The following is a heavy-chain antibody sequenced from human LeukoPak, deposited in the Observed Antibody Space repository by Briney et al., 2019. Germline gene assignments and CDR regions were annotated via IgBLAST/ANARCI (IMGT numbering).Heavy chain of an antibody. V-gene: IGHV1-8*02. Sequence: ASVKVSCKASGYTFTSYAMNWVRQAPGQGLEWMGWMNTNSGNTGHAQKFQGRLTMTRDTSTNTAYMELSSLRSEDTAVYYCARGGDIAVVPAAMVGPWGQGTLVTVSS. CDR1: GYTFTSYA. CDR2: MNTNSGNT. CDR3: ARGGDIAVVPAAMVGP. J-gene: IGHJ5*02. D-gene: IGHD2-2*01.